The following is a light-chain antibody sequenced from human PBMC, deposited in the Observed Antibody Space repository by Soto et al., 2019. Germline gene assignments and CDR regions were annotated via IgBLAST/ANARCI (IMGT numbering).Light chain of an antibody. V-gene: IGLV2-11*01. CDR2: DVS. Sequence: QSVLTQPRSVSGSPGQSVTISCTGTSSDVGAYDFVSWYQQHPGKAPKLMTYDVSARPSGVPDRFSGSKSGNTASLTISGLQAGDEADYYCCSYGGSYPYVFGTGTKVT. CDR1: SSDVGAYDF. CDR3: CSYGGSYPYV. J-gene: IGLJ1*01.